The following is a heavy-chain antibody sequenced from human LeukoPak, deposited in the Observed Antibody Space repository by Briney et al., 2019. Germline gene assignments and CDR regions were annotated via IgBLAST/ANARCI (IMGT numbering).Heavy chain of an antibody. V-gene: IGHV6-1*01. CDR2: TYYRSKWYN. CDR3: ARDPLFDIVVVPAGEVSNYYYMDV. D-gene: IGHD2-2*01. CDR1: GDSVSSISAA. J-gene: IGHJ6*03. Sequence: SQTLSLTCAISGDSVSSISAAWDSIRQSPSRGLEWLGRTYYRSKWYNDYSVSVKSRITINPDTSKNQVYLQVISVTTEDTAVYYCARDPLFDIVVVPAGEVSNYYYMDVWGKGTTVTVSS.